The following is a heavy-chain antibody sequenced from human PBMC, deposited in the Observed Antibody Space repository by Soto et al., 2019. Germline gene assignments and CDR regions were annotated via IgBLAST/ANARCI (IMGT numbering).Heavy chain of an antibody. CDR3: TTDLDYDYIWGSYRHFQH. CDR2: IRANTDGGTT. Sequence: EVQLVESGGGLVKPGGSLRLSCAASGFIFADAWMSWVRQGPGKGLEWVGRIRANTDGGTTDYAAPVKGRFTISRDDSKNTLYLQMNSLKTEDTAVYYCTTDLDYDYIWGSYRHFQHWGQGTLVTVSS. CDR1: GFIFADAW. V-gene: IGHV3-15*01. D-gene: IGHD3-16*02. J-gene: IGHJ1*01.